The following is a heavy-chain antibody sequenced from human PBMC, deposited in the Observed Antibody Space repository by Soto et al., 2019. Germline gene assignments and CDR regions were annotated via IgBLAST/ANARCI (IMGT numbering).Heavy chain of an antibody. Sequence: GSLRLSCTASGFTFSSYGIHWVRQAPGKGLEWVALISYDGSNKYYADSVKGRFTISRDNSKNTLYLQMNSLRAEDTAMYYCEKDAQYYYDSSGYYGPFDYWGQGTLVTVYS. J-gene: IGHJ4*02. CDR1: GFTFSSYG. D-gene: IGHD3-22*01. CDR3: EKDAQYYYDSSGYYGPFDY. CDR2: ISYDGSNK. V-gene: IGHV3-30*18.